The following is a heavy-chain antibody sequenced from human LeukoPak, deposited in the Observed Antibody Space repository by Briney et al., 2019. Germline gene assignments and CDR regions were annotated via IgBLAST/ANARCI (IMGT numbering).Heavy chain of an antibody. D-gene: IGHD6-19*01. J-gene: IGHJ6*03. CDR3: ARSRRLAHYYYYMDV. Sequence: SETLSLTCAVSGGSISSSNWWSWVRQPPGKGLEWIGEIYHSGSTNYNPSLKSRVTISVDKSKNQFSLKLSSVTAADTAVYYCARSRRLAHYYYYMDVWGKGTTVTVSS. CDR1: GGSISSSNW. V-gene: IGHV4-4*02. CDR2: IYHSGST.